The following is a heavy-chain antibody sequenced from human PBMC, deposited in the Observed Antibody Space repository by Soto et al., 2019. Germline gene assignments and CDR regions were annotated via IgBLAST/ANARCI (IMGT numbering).Heavy chain of an antibody. D-gene: IGHD3-22*01. CDR3: ARGLIYDSSYYYPTNTQLPLDY. CDR1: GYTFTSYY. CDR2: INPSGGST. V-gene: IGHV1-46*01. J-gene: IGHJ4*02. Sequence: GASVKVSCKASGYTFTSYYMHWVRQAPGQGLEWMGIINPSGGSTRYAQKFQGRVTMTRDTSTSTVYMELSSLRSEDTAVYYCARGLIYDSSYYYPTNTQLPLDYWGQGTLVTVSS.